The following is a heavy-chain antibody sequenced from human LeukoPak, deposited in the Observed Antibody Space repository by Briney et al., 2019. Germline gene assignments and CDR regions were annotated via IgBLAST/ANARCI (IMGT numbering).Heavy chain of an antibody. J-gene: IGHJ3*02. CDR2: ISSSGSTI. CDR1: GFTFSSYG. CDR3: ARDLYSRPHAFDI. D-gene: IGHD6-13*01. Sequence: GGTLRLSCAASGFTFSSYGMSWVRQAPGKGLEWVSYISSSGSTIYYADSVKGRFTISRDNAKNSLYLQMNSLRAEDTAVYYCARDLYSRPHAFDIWGQGTMVTVSS. V-gene: IGHV3-48*04.